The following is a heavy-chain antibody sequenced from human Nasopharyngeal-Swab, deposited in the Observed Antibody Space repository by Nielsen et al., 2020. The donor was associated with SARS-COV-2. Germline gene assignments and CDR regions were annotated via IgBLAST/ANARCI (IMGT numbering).Heavy chain of an antibody. CDR3: ARGRRSFPTDY. Sequence: GESLKISCAASGFTFSSYWMHWVRQAPGKGLVWVSRINSDGSSTSYADSVKGRFTISRDNAKNTLYLQMNSLRAADTAVYYCARGRRSFPTDYWGQGTLVTVSS. J-gene: IGHJ4*02. D-gene: IGHD1-1*01. V-gene: IGHV3-74*01. CDR2: INSDGSST. CDR1: GFTFSSYW.